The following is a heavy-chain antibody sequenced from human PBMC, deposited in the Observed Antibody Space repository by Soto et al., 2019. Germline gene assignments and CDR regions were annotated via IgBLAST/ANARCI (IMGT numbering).Heavy chain of an antibody. Sequence: PSQTLSLTCVISGDSVSTISVTGDWIRQSPSRGLEWLGRTYYRSNWYTDYAVSVKGRITISPDTSNNQLSLQLNSVTPDDTAVYYCARLIGNSWLDSWGQGTLVTVSS. D-gene: IGHD2-8*01. V-gene: IGHV6-1*01. CDR3: ARLIGNSWLDS. CDR1: GDSVSTISVT. CDR2: TYYRSNWYT. J-gene: IGHJ5*01.